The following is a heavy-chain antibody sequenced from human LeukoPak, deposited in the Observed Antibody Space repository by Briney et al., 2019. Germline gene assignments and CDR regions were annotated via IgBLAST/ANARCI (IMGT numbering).Heavy chain of an antibody. J-gene: IGHJ3*02. CDR3: AKDRAIVVVTDAFDI. CDR1: GFTFSSYA. D-gene: IGHD2-21*02. CDR2: ISGSGGST. Sequence: GGSLRLSCAASGFTFSSYAMSWVRQALGKGLEWVSAISGSGGSTYYADSVKGRFTISRDNSKNTLYLQMNSLRAEDTAVYYCAKDRAIVVVTDAFDIWGQGTMVTVSS. V-gene: IGHV3-23*01.